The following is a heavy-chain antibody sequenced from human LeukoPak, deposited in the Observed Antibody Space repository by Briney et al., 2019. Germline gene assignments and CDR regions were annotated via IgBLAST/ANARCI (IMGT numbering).Heavy chain of an antibody. V-gene: IGHV1-46*01. CDR1: GNAFSSYY. CDR3: ARALDLGGNDCDY. J-gene: IGHJ4*02. D-gene: IGHD4-23*01. Sequence: ASVKVSCKASGNAFSSYYMHWVRQVPGQGLEWMGIINPTGGGTTYAQKFQGRLTMTRDTSTATIYMDLSRLRSEDTAVYFCARALDLGGNDCDYWGQGTLVTVSS. CDR2: INPTGGGT.